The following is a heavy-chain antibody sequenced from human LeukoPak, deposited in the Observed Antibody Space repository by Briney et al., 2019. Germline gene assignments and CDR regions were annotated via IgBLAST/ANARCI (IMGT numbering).Heavy chain of an antibody. CDR3: ARDPSREVTYYYGSGGWFDP. V-gene: IGHV4-34*01. J-gene: IGHJ5*02. Sequence: NPSETLSLTCAVYGGSFSDYYWSWIRQPPGKGLEWIGEINHSGSTYYNPSLKSRVTISVDTSKNQFSLKLSSVTAADTAVYYCARDPSREVTYYYGSGGWFDPWGQGTLVTVSS. CDR1: GGSFSDYY. D-gene: IGHD3-10*01. CDR2: INHSGST.